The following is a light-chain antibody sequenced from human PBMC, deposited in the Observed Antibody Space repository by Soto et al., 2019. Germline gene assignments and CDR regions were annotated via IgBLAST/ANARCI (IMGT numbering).Light chain of an antibody. J-gene: IGLJ1*01. Sequence: QSVLTQPPSASGSPGQSVTISCTGTSSDVGGYNYVSWYQQHPGRAPRLMICEVNKRPSGVPDRFSGSKSGDTASLTVSGLQAEDEADYYCYSYAGSHNVFGTGTKVTVL. CDR3: YSYAGSHNV. V-gene: IGLV2-8*01. CDR2: EVN. CDR1: SSDVGGYNY.